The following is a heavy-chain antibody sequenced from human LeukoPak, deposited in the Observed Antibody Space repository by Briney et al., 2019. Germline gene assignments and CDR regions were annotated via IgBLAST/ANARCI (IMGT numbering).Heavy chain of an antibody. CDR2: IYYSGST. D-gene: IGHD4-17*01. CDR1: GVSISSSSYY. J-gene: IGHJ4*02. CDR3: ARQPIGSEGDYVNGFTYIFDY. V-gene: IGHV4-39*01. Sequence: SETLSLTCTVSGVSISSSSYYWGWLRQPPGKGLEWIANIYYSGSTYYNPSLKSRVTISVDTSKNQFSLKLSSVTAADTAVYYCARQPIGSEGDYVNGFTYIFDYWGQGTLVTVSS.